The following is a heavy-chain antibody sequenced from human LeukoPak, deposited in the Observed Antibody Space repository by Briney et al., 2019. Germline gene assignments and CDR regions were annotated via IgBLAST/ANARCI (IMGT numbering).Heavy chain of an antibody. CDR1: GGSISSYY. J-gene: IGHJ4*02. Sequence: SETLSLTCTVSGGSISSYYWSWIRQPPGKGLEWIGYIYYSGSTNYNPSLKSRVTISVDTSKNQFSLKLSSVTAADTAVYYCARVVPHREMATTPYYFDYWGQGTLVTVSS. CDR3: ARVVPHREMATTPYYFDY. D-gene: IGHD5-24*01. CDR2: IYYSGST. V-gene: IGHV4-59*01.